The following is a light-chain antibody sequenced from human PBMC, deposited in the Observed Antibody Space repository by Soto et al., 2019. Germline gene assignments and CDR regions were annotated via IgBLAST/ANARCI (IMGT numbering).Light chain of an antibody. Sequence: QSVLTQPASVSGSPGQSITISCTGTSSDVGGYNFVSWYQHHPGKAPKLIIYDVSNRPSGVSNRFSGSKSGNTASLTISGLQAEDEADYYCSSYTPSSTPVVFGTGTKVTVL. CDR2: DVS. CDR1: SSDVGGYNF. CDR3: SSYTPSSTPVV. V-gene: IGLV2-14*03. J-gene: IGLJ1*01.